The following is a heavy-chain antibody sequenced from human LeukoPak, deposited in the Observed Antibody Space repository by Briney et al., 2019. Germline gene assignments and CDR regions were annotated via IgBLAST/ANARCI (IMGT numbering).Heavy chain of an antibody. CDR1: GFTFRNYV. V-gene: IGHV3-30-3*01. D-gene: IGHD3-10*01. J-gene: IGHJ4*02. CDR3: AREGYYGSGSPPSLYFDY. CDR2: TSSDLNVK. Sequence: GGSLGLSCAASGFTFRNYVIHWVRQAPGKGLEWVAVTSSDLNVKLYADSVKGRFTISRDNSRSTLYLQMNSLRPEDTAIYYCAREGYYGSGSPPSLYFDYWGQGTLVTVSS.